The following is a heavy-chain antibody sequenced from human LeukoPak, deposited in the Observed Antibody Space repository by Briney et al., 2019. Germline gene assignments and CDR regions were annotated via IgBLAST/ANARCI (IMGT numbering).Heavy chain of an antibody. CDR1: GGTFSSYA. D-gene: IGHD6-13*01. V-gene: IGHV1-69*01. CDR2: IIPIFGTA. CDR3: AWIAAAGNDYDY. J-gene: IGHJ4*02. Sequence: SVKVSCKASGGTFSSYAISWVRQAPGQGLEWMGGIIPIFGTANYAQRFQGRVTITADESTSTAYMELSSLRSEDTAVYYCAWIAAAGNDYDYWGQGTLVTVSS.